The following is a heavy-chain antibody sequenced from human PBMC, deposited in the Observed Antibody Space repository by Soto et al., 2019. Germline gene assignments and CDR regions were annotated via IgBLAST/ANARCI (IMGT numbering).Heavy chain of an antibody. J-gene: IGHJ6*02. CDR2: INPSGGST. Sequence: QVQLVQSGAEVKKPGASVKVSCKASGYTFTSYYMHWVRQAPGQGLEWMGIINPSGGSTSYAQKFQGRVTMTRDTSTSTVYMELSSLRSEDTAVYYCARDLHMRGVVVVAASRYRPHKFFYGMDVWGQGTTVTVSS. D-gene: IGHD2-15*01. V-gene: IGHV1-46*01. CDR1: GYTFTSYY. CDR3: ARDLHMRGVVVVAASRYRPHKFFYGMDV.